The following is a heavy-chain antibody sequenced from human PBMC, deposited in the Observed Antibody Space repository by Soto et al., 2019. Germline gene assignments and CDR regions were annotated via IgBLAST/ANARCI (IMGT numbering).Heavy chain of an antibody. CDR1: GYSYTSDW. V-gene: IGHV5-10-1*01. D-gene: IGHD6-19*01. Sequence: PGECLKISCKGSGYSYTSDWITWVRQMPGKGLAWMGRIDPSDSYTNYSPSFQGHVTISTDKSISTAFLQWSSLKASDTAMYYCARHSTVAGFDYWGQGTLVTVSS. J-gene: IGHJ4*02. CDR2: IDPSDSYT. CDR3: ARHSTVAGFDY.